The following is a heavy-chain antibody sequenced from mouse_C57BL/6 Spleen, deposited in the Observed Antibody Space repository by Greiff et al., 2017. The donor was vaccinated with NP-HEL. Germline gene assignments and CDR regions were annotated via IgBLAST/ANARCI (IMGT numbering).Heavy chain of an antibody. Sequence: VQLQQSGPELVKPGASVKISCKASGYAFSSSWMNWVKQRPGKGLEWIGRIYPGDGDTNYNGKFKGKATLTADKSSSTAYMQLSSLTSEDSAVYFCARPGTDYWGQGTTLTVSS. CDR1: GYAFSSSW. J-gene: IGHJ2*01. V-gene: IGHV1-82*01. CDR3: ARPGTDY. CDR2: IYPGDGDT. D-gene: IGHD4-1*01.